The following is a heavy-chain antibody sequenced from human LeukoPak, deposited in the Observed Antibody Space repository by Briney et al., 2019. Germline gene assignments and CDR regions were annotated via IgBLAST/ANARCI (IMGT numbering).Heavy chain of an antibody. D-gene: IGHD2-2*01. CDR2: ISYDGSNK. CDR3: VRAAPGDCSSTSCSLFDN. V-gene: IGHV3-30*04. CDR1: GFTFSSYA. J-gene: IGHJ4*02. Sequence: GGSLRLSCAASGFTFSSYAMHWVRQAPGKGLEWVAVISYDGSNKYYADPVKGRFTMSRDKSENTLYLQMGYLRAEDTAVYYCVRAAPGDCSSTSCSLFDNWGQGILVTVSS.